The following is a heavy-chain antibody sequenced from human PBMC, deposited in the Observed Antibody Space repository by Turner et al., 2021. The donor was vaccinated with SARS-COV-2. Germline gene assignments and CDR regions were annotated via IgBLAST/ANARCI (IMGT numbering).Heavy chain of an antibody. CDR3: AKDIWYGGNWAATGTEYYGMDV. J-gene: IGHJ6*02. CDR2: ISWNSGTI. CDR1: GFTFDDYA. Sequence: EVQLVDSGGGVVQPGGSLRLSCSASGFTFDDYAMHWVRQAPGKGLEWVSGISWNSGTIGYADYVKGRFIITRDNAKNSLYLQMNSLRAEDTAVYYCAKDIWYGGNWAATGTEYYGMDVWGQGTTVTVSS. V-gene: IGHV3-9*01. D-gene: IGHD6-13*01.